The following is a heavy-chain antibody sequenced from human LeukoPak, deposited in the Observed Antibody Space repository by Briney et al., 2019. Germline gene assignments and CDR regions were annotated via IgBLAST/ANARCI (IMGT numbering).Heavy chain of an antibody. Sequence: SETLSLTCTVSGGSISSSSYYWSWLRQPPGKGLEWIGYVYDSGSTNYNPSLKSRVTISVDTSKNQFSLKLSSVTAADTAVYFCARASGGWEKFDNWGQGTLVTVSS. D-gene: IGHD6-19*01. J-gene: IGHJ4*02. CDR2: VYDSGST. CDR1: GGSISSSSYY. CDR3: ARASGGWEKFDN. V-gene: IGHV4-61*01.